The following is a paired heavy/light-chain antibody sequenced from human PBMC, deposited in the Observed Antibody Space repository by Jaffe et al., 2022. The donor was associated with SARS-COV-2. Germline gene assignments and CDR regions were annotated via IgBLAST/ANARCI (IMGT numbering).Heavy chain of an antibody. CDR1: GFTFSNYG. V-gene: IGHV3-30*18. CDR2: LSSDGYNK. J-gene: IGHJ6*02. CDR3: AKIISRGPIVVVTRKRYYGMDV. D-gene: IGHD2-21*02. Sequence: QVQLVESGGGVVQPGGSLRLSCAASGFTFSNYGMHWVRQAPGKGLEWVAVLSSDGYNKYYSDSVKGRFTISRDSSKNTLYLQMNSLTAEDTAVYYCAKIISRGPIVVVTRKRYYGMDVWGQGTTVTVSS.
Light chain of an antibody. CDR3: MQSIQLPVT. CDR2: EAS. V-gene: IGKV2D-29*01. Sequence: EIVMTQTPLSLSVTPGQPASISCKSSQSLLDSDGKTYLYWYLQKPGQPPQLLIFEASSRFSGVPDRFSGSGSGTDFTLTISRVEAEDVGVYYCMQSIQLPVTFGPGTKVDIK. CDR1: QSLLDSDGKTY. J-gene: IGKJ3*01.